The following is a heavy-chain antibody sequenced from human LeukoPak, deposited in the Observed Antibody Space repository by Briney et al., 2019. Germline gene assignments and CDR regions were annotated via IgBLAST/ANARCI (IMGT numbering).Heavy chain of an antibody. D-gene: IGHD5-18*01. V-gene: IGHV3-23*01. Sequence: GGSLRLSCAASEFTFSSYDMSWVRQAPGKGLEWVSVISGSGTNTYYADSVKGRFTISRDNSKNTLYMQVNSLRAEDTAVYYCAKGDKPVIAMVKFDYWGQGTLVTVSS. CDR3: AKGDKPVIAMVKFDY. J-gene: IGHJ4*02. CDR1: EFTFSSYD. CDR2: ISGSGTNT.